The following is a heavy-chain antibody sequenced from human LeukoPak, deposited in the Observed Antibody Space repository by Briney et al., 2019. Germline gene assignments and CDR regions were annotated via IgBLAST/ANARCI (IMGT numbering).Heavy chain of an antibody. D-gene: IGHD3-3*01. CDR1: GGSISSGSYF. CDR2: IDSSGNT. J-gene: IGHJ5*02. V-gene: IGHV4-61*02. Sequence: PSQTLSLTCTVSGGSISSGSYFWSWIRQSAGRGLEWIGRIDSSGNTNYNPSLKSRVIMSLDTSKNQFSLKLSSVTAADTAVYYCARGIPIFGVAYGGFDPWGQGTLVTVSS. CDR3: ARGIPIFGVAYGGFDP.